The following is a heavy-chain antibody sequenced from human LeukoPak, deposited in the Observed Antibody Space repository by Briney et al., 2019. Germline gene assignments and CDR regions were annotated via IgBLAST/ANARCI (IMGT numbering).Heavy chain of an antibody. J-gene: IGHJ5*02. CDR3: ARHPSAVAGTRNWFDP. D-gene: IGHD6-19*01. Sequence: SETLFLTCTVSGGSISSSSYYWGWIRQPPGKGVEWIGSIYYSGSTYYNPSLKSRVTISVDTSKNQFFLKLSSLTAADTAVYYCARHPSAVAGTRNWFDPWGQGTLVTVSS. V-gene: IGHV4-39*01. CDR2: IYYSGST. CDR1: GGSISSSSYY.